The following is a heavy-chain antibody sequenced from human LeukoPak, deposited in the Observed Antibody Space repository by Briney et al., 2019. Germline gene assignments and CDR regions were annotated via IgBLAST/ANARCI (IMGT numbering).Heavy chain of an antibody. J-gene: IGHJ4*02. CDR3: AREVVPAALFDY. Sequence: SETLSLTCTVSGGSISSYYWSWIRQPPGKGLEWIGYIYYSGSTNYNPSLKSRVTISVDTSKNQSSLKLSSVTAADTAVYYCAREVVPAALFDYWGQGTLVTVSS. D-gene: IGHD2-2*01. CDR1: GGSISSYY. V-gene: IGHV4-59*01. CDR2: IYYSGST.